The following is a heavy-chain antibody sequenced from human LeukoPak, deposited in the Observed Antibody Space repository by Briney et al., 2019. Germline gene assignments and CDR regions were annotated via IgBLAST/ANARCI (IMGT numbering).Heavy chain of an antibody. Sequence: PSETLSLTCNVIGDSFTDYYWNWIRQPPRKGLEWIGYIYYSENSNYSPSLKGRVTLSVDTSRNQFSLHLASVTAADTAMYYCARDGGLQSHFDFWGQGILVTVAS. D-gene: IGHD3-16*01. CDR2: IYYSENS. V-gene: IGHV4-59*01. CDR1: GDSFTDYY. CDR3: ARDGGLQSHFDF. J-gene: IGHJ4*02.